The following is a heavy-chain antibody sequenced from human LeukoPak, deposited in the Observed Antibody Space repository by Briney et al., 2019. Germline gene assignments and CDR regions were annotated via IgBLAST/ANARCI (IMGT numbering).Heavy chain of an antibody. V-gene: IGHV3-23*01. D-gene: IGHD1-14*01. Sequence: GGSLRLSCAVSGSTFSSYAMSWVRQAPGKGLEWVSTISNSDGTTYYADSVKGRFTISRDDSENTLSLQMNSLRADDTAVYYCAKATGYLLWGQGTLVTVSS. CDR1: GSTFSSYA. CDR3: AKATGYLL. CDR2: ISNSDGTT. J-gene: IGHJ4*02.